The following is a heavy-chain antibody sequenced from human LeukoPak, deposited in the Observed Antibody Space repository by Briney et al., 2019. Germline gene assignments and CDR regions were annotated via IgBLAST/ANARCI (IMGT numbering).Heavy chain of an antibody. J-gene: IGHJ4*02. CDR2: IYYSGST. Sequence: SETLSLTCTVSGGSISSSSYYRGWIRQPPGKGLEWIGSIYYSGSTYYNPSLKSRVTISVDTSKNQFSLKLSSVTAADTAVYYCARGSGYLDYWGQGTLVTVSS. V-gene: IGHV4-39*01. CDR3: ARGSGYLDY. D-gene: IGHD2-15*01. CDR1: GGSISSSSYY.